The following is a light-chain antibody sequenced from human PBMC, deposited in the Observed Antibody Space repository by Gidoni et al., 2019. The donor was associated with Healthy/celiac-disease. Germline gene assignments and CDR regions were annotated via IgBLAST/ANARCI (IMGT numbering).Light chain of an antibody. J-gene: IGKJ3*01. CDR3: QQSYSTPFT. CDR1: QSISSY. Sequence: DIQMTQSPSSLSASVGDRVTITCRASQSISSYLNWYQQKPGEAPKLLIYAASSLQSGVPSRFSGNGSGTDFTLTISSLQPEDFATYYCQQSYSTPFTFGPGTKVDIK. V-gene: IGKV1-39*01. CDR2: AAS.